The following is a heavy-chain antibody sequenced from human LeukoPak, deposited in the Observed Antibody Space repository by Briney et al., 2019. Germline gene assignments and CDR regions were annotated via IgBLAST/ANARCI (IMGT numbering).Heavy chain of an antibody. J-gene: IGHJ4*02. CDR1: GYTFTSYG. Sequence: ASVKVSCKASGYTFTSYGINWVRQAPGQGLEWMGGINPYNGNTNYPQKLQGRVTMTTDTSTSTAYMELRSLRSDDTAVYYCARGVVYYYDFSGYYAFAYWGQGTLVTVSS. V-gene: IGHV1-18*01. D-gene: IGHD3-22*01. CDR2: INPYNGNT. CDR3: ARGVVYYYDFSGYYAFAY.